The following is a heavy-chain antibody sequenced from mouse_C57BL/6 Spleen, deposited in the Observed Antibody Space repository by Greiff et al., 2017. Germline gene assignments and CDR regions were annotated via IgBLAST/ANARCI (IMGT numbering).Heavy chain of an antibody. CDR1: GYAFSSYW. V-gene: IGHV1-80*01. CDR3: ARAGGSSHAWFAY. CDR2: LYPGDGDT. D-gene: IGHD1-1*01. J-gene: IGHJ3*01. Sequence: VKLMESGAELVKPGASVKISCKASGYAFSSYWMNWVKQRPGKGLEWIGQLYPGDGDTNYNGKFKGKATLTADKSSSTAYMQLSSLTSEDSAVYFCARAGGSSHAWFAYWGQGTLVTVSA.